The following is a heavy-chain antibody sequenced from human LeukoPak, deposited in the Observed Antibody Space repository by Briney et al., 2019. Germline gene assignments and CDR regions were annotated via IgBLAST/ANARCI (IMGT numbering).Heavy chain of an antibody. Sequence: GGSLRLSCAASGFTFSSYWMHWVRQAPGEGLEWVSVIYSGGSTYYADSVKGRFTISRDNSKSTLYIQMNSLRAEDTAVYYCARAKPKNMVRGLIMRRESRYYFDYWGQGTLVTVSS. D-gene: IGHD3-10*01. CDR1: GFTFSSYW. CDR3: ARAKPKNMVRGLIMRRESRYYFDY. V-gene: IGHV3-53*01. CDR2: IYSGGST. J-gene: IGHJ4*02.